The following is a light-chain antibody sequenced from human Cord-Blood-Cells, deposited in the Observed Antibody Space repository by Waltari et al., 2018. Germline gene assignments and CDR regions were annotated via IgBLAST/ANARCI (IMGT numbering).Light chain of an antibody. CDR3: MQGTHWPPYT. Sequence: DVVMTQSPLSLPVTLGQPASISCRSSQSLVYSDGNTYLNWFQQRPDQSPRHLIYKVSNRDSGVPDRFSGSGSGTDFTLKISRVEAEDVGVYYCMQGTHWPPYTFGQGTKLEIK. CDR2: KVS. J-gene: IGKJ2*01. V-gene: IGKV2-30*01. CDR1: QSLVYSDGNTY.